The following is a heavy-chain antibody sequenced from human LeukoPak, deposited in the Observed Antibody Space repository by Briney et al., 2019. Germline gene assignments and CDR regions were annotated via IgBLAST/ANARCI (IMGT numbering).Heavy chain of an antibody. J-gene: IGHJ4*02. CDR2: IIPIFGTA. CDR3: ARGYYDSSGYWVSDY. V-gene: IGHV1-69*06. CDR1: GGTFSSYA. D-gene: IGHD3-22*01. Sequence: SVKVSCKASGGTFSSYAISWVRQAPGQGLEWMGGIIPIFGTANYAQKFQGRVTITADKSTSTAYMELSSLRSEDTAVYYCARGYYDSSGYWVSDYWGQGTLVTVSS.